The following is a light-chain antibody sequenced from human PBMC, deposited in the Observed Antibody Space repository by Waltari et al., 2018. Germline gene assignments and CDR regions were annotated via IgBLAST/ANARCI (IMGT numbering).Light chain of an antibody. Sequence: QSALTQPRSVSGSPGQSVTISCTGPSSDVGGSNYVSWYQQHPGKAPKIMIYDVSKRPSGVPDRFSGSKSGNTASLTISGLQAEDEADYYCCSYAGSYTLVFGGGTKLTVL. V-gene: IGLV2-11*01. CDR2: DVS. J-gene: IGLJ2*01. CDR1: SSDVGGSNY. CDR3: CSYAGSYTLV.